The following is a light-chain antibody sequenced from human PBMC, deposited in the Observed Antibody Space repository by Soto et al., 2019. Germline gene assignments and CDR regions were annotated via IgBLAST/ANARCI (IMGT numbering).Light chain of an antibody. J-gene: IGKJ2*01. V-gene: IGKV3-15*01. Sequence: EIMMTQSPAPLSVSPGERATLSCRASQRISSNLAWYQQKPGQAPRLLIYGASTRATGVPARFSGSGSGTEFTLTISSLQSEDFAVYYCQQYNDWPLYTFGQGTKLEIQ. CDR3: QQYNDWPLYT. CDR1: QRISSN. CDR2: GAS.